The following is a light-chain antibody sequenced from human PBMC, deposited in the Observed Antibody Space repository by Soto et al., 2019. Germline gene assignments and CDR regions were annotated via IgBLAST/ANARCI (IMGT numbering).Light chain of an antibody. CDR2: GAS. Sequence: EIVLKQSPATLSLSPGGRATLSCRASQSISDTLAWYQQKPCQAPRLLIYGASRRATGFPARFSGSGSGTDFTLTISSLQSEDVAVYYCQQYDNWPWTFGQGTKVDIK. V-gene: IGKV3-15*01. CDR1: QSISDT. J-gene: IGKJ1*01. CDR3: QQYDNWPWT.